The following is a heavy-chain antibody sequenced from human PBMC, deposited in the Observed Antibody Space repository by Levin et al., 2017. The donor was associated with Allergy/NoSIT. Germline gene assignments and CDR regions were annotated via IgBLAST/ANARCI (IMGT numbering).Heavy chain of an antibody. J-gene: IGHJ4*02. CDR3: ARGCGGGDLRDY. CDR1: GGSFSGYY. D-gene: IGHD2-21*01. CDR2: INHSGST. Sequence: TSETLSLTCAVYGGSFSGYYWSWIRQPPGKGLEWIGEINHSGSTNYNPSLKSRVTISVDTSKNQFSLKLSSVTAADTAVYYCARGCGGGDLRDYWGQGTLVTVSS. V-gene: IGHV4-34*01.